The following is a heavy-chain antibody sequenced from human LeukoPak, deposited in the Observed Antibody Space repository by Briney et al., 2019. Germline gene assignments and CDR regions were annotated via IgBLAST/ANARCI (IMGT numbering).Heavy chain of an antibody. Sequence: GVSLRLSCAASGFTFSSYAMHGVRQAPGKGLEWVAVISYDGSNKYYADSVKGRFTISRDNSKNTLYLQMNSLRAEDTAVYYCARDPYSSGWYFDYWGQGTLVTVSS. CDR3: ARDPYSSGWYFDY. V-gene: IGHV3-30-3*01. D-gene: IGHD6-19*01. J-gene: IGHJ4*02. CDR2: ISYDGSNK. CDR1: GFTFSSYA.